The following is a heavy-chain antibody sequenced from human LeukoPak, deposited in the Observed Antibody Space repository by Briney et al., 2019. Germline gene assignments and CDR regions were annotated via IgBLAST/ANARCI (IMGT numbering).Heavy chain of an antibody. D-gene: IGHD2-21*02. J-gene: IGHJ4*02. Sequence: ASVKVSCKASGYTFTGYYMHWVRQAPGQGLEWMGRINPNSGGTNYAQKFQGRVTMTRDTPISTAYMELSRLRSDDTAVYYCARGPFIVVVTDRFDYWGQGTLVTVSS. CDR3: ARGPFIVVVTDRFDY. CDR1: GYTFTGYY. V-gene: IGHV1-2*06. CDR2: INPNSGGT.